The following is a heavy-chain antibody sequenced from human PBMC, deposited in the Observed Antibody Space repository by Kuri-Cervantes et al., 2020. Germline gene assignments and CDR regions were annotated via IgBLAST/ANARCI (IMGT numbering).Heavy chain of an antibody. CDR1: GFSLTTFGMG. CDR3: ARIVAGSGAEDWYFDL. J-gene: IGHJ2*01. D-gene: IGHD6-19*01. CDR2: IFSNDEK. V-gene: IGHV2-26*01. Sequence: SGPTLVKPTQTLTLTCTFSGFSLTTFGMGVAWIRQPPGKALEWLAHIFSNDEKSYSTSLKSRLTISKDTSKSQVVLTMTNMDPVDTATYYCARIVAGSGAEDWYFDLWGRGTLVTVSS.